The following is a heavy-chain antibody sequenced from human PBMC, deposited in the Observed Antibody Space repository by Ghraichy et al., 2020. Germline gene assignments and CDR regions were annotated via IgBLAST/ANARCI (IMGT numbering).Heavy chain of an antibody. CDR2: INHSGST. J-gene: IGHJ4*02. V-gene: IGHV4-34*01. D-gene: IGHD2-15*01. Sequence: SETLSLTCAVYGGSFSGYYWSWIRQPPGKGLEWIGEINHSGSTNYNPSLKSRVTISVDTSKNQFSLKLSSVTAADTAVYYCARPRRGRYFDYWGQGTLVTVSS. CDR3: ARPRRGRYFDY. CDR1: GGSFSGYY.